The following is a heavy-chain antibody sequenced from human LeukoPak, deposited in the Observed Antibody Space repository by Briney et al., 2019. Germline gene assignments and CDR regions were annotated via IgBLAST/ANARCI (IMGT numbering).Heavy chain of an antibody. Sequence: PSETLSLTCTVSGGSISSYYWSWIRQPAGKGLEWIGRIYTSGSTNYNPSLKSRVTMSVDTSKNQFSLKLSSVTAADTAVYYCARTSRDGYNRAYYFDYWGQGTLVTVSS. CDR2: IYTSGST. V-gene: IGHV4-4*07. J-gene: IGHJ4*02. D-gene: IGHD5-24*01. CDR3: ARTSRDGYNRAYYFDY. CDR1: GGSISSYY.